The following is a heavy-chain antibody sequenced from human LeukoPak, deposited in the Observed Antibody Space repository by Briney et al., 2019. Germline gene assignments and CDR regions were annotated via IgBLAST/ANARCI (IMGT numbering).Heavy chain of an antibody. J-gene: IGHJ4*02. V-gene: IGHV4-59*01. D-gene: IGHD6-19*01. CDR3: ARGIAVAGADY. CDR2: IYYSGST. Sequence: SETLSLTCTVSGGSISSYYWSWIRQPPGKGLEWIGYIYYSGSTNYNPSLKSRVTISVDTSKNQFSLKLSSVTAADTAVYYCARGIAVAGADYWGQGTLVTVSS. CDR1: GGSISSYY.